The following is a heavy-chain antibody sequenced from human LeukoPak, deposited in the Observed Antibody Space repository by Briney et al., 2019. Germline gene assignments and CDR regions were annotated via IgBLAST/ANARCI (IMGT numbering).Heavy chain of an antibody. V-gene: IGHV3-64*02. Sequence: GGSLRLSCAASGFTFSSYAMHWVRQAPGKGLEYVSAISSNGGSTYYADSVKGRFTISRDNSKNTLYLQMGSLRAEDMAVYYCARVGPRGVFDYWGQGTLVTVSS. D-gene: IGHD3-10*01. J-gene: IGHJ4*02. CDR1: GFTFSSYA. CDR3: ARVGPRGVFDY. CDR2: ISSNGGST.